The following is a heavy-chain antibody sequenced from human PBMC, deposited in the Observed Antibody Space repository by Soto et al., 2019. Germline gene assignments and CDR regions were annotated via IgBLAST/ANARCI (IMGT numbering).Heavy chain of an antibody. CDR1: GGSISSSSYY. CDR2: IYYSGST. Sequence: SETLSLTCTVSGGSISSSSYYWGWIRQPPGKGLEWIGSIYYSGSTYYNPSLKSRVTISVDTSKNQFSLKLSSMTAADTAVYYCASCLEWSTNVKPDAFDIWGQGTMVTVSS. J-gene: IGHJ3*02. V-gene: IGHV4-39*01. D-gene: IGHD3-3*01. CDR3: ASCLEWSTNVKPDAFDI.